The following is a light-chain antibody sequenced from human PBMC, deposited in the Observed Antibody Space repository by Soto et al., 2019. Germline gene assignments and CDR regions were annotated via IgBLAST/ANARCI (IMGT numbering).Light chain of an antibody. CDR3: LQHNSYLRT. Sequence: SVLTQSPATLSLPPGERATLSCRASQSVNNYLAWYQQRPGQAPRLLIYDASYRATGIPARFSGSGSGTDLTLTISSLEPEDFATYYCLQHNSYLRTFGQGTKVDI. CDR2: DAS. J-gene: IGKJ1*01. V-gene: IGKV3-11*01. CDR1: QSVNNY.